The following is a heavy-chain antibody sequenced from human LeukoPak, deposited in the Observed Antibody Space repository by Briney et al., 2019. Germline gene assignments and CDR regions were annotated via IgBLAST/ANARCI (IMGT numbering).Heavy chain of an antibody. CDR3: ARDVAGSGSL. D-gene: IGHD3-10*01. J-gene: IGHJ4*02. CDR2: INEHGSIT. V-gene: IGHV3-74*01. Sequence: GGSLRLSCAASGFTFSSYWMHWVRHGPGKGVVWVARINEHGSITDYADSVKDRFTVSRDNAWNTLYLQMNSLRAEDTAVYYCARDVAGSGSLWGQGTLITVSS. CDR1: GFTFSSYW.